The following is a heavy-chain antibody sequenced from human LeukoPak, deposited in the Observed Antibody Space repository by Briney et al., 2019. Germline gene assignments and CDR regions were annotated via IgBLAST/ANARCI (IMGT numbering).Heavy chain of an antibody. Sequence: PEGSLRLSCTVSGFTFSNLWMTWVRQAPGKGLEWVANIKQDGSDIYYMDSVKGRFTISRDNAKNPLYLQMNSLRAEDTAMYYCVGGSGWLGDSWGRGTLVTVSS. J-gene: IGHJ4*02. CDR2: IKQDGSDI. V-gene: IGHV3-7*03. D-gene: IGHD6-19*01. CDR3: VGGSGWLGDS. CDR1: GFTFSNLW.